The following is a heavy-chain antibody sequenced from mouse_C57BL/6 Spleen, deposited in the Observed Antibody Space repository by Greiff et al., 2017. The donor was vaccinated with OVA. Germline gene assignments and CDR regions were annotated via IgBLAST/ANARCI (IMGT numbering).Heavy chain of an antibody. J-gene: IGHJ2*01. CDR3: ASYYGSSYLYYFDY. V-gene: IGHV1-50*01. D-gene: IGHD1-1*01. CDR1: GYTFTSYW. Sequence: QVQLKQPGAELVKPGASVKLSCKASGYTFTSYWMQWVKQRPGQGLEWIGEIDPSDSYTNYNQKFKGKATLTVDTSSSTAYMQLSSLTSEDSAVYYCASYYGSSYLYYFDYWGQGTTLTVSS. CDR2: IDPSDSYT.